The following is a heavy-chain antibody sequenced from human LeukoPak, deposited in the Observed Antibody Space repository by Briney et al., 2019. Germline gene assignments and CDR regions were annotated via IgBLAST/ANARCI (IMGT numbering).Heavy chain of an antibody. CDR2: IRYDGSNT. CDR3: ARGPDSSGYYYIPQGLGLAFDI. J-gene: IGHJ3*02. V-gene: IGHV3-30*02. D-gene: IGHD3-22*01. CDR1: GFTFSTYG. Sequence: AGGSLRLSCAASGFTFSTYGMHWVRQAPGKGLEWVAFIRYDGSNTYYADSVKGRFTISRDNSKNTLYLQMNSLRAEDTAVYYCARGPDSSGYYYIPQGLGLAFDIWGQGTMVTVPS.